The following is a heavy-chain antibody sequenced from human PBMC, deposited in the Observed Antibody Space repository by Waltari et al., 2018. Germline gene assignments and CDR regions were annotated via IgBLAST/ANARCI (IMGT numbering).Heavy chain of an antibody. J-gene: IGHJ4*02. D-gene: IGHD3-22*01. Sequence: VESGGGVIRPGGSLRLSCEASGFTFDDYGMSWVRPGPGKGLELSAGINWKGDKVAYGDAVRGRFIISRDNAKNLLYLQMNTVGLDDTALYYCARGGDSSWPRWGQGTLVTVSA. CDR3: ARGGDSSWPR. CDR2: INWKGDKV. CDR1: GFTFDDYG. V-gene: IGHV3-20*04.